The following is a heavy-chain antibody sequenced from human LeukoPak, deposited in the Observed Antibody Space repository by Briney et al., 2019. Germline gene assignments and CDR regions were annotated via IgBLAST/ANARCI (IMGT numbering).Heavy chain of an antibody. J-gene: IGHJ4*02. CDR2: IYYSGST. CDR1: GGSISSASYF. Sequence: PSETLSLTRTVSGGSISSASYFWGWIRQPPGKGLGWIGSIYYSGSTHYNPSLRSRITILVDTSNNQFSLKLSSVTAADTAVYYCAREPFTAGDYFDYWGQGTLVTVSS. CDR3: AREPFTAGDYFDY. D-gene: IGHD5-18*01. V-gene: IGHV4-39*07.